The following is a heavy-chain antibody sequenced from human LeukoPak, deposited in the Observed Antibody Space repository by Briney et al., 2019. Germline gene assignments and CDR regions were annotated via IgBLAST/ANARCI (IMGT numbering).Heavy chain of an antibody. CDR3: ARERRSGSYLDDF. CDR1: GGSISSSSYY. V-gene: IGHV4-61*01. J-gene: IGHJ4*02. D-gene: IGHD3-10*01. CDR2: IYYSGST. Sequence: SETLSLTCTVSGGSISSSSYYWSWIRQPPGKGLEWIGYIYYSGSTNYNPSLKSRVTISVDTSKNQFSLKLNSVTAADTAVYYCARERRSGSYLDDFWGQGTLVSVSS.